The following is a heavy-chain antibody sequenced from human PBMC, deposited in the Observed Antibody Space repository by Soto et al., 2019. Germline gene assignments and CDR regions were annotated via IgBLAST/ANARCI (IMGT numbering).Heavy chain of an antibody. CDR3: ARDEYQLLSSVSWFDP. V-gene: IGHV4-30-4*01. CDR2: IYHTGNT. Sequence: SETLSLTRTVSWGSISDDSYRSWLRQTPGKGLEWIVYIYHTGNTYCKPSLRSRVSISVEKSKSQFSLKLISVTAADTAVYFCARDEYQLLSSVSWFDPWGQGTLVT. CDR1: WGSISDDSY. D-gene: IGHD2-2*01. J-gene: IGHJ5*02.